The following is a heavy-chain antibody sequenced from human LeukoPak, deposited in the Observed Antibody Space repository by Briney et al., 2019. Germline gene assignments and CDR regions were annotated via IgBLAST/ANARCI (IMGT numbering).Heavy chain of an antibody. CDR1: GFAFSSYA. Sequence: GGSLRLSCAASGFAFSSYAMSWVRQAPGKWLEWVSAISGSGGSTYYADSVKGRFTISRDNSNNTLYLQMNSLRAEDTAVYYCAKVRYTQDWIDAFDIWGQGTMVTVSS. V-gene: IGHV3-23*01. CDR3: AKVRYTQDWIDAFDI. D-gene: IGHD1-1*01. J-gene: IGHJ3*02. CDR2: ISGSGGST.